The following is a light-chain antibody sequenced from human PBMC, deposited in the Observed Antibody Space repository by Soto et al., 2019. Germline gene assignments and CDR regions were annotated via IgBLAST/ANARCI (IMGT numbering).Light chain of an antibody. V-gene: IGKV3-15*01. CDR3: QQYNDWPRT. CDR2: DTS. CDR1: QGIGDT. Sequence: EVVMTQSPATLSVSPGEGVTLSCRASQGIGDTLAWYQHKPGQTPRLLIYDTSTRATGVPPRFSGSASGTVFTLTISSLQSEDFGVYYCQQYNDWPRTFGQGTRLEIK. J-gene: IGKJ5*01.